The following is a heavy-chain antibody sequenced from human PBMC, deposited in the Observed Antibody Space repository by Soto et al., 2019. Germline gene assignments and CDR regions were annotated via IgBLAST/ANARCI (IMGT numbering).Heavy chain of an antibody. D-gene: IGHD5-18*01. CDR3: ARHPGYGLYYFDY. V-gene: IGHV4-34*01. Sequence: SETLSLTCAVYVGSFSCYYWRWIRQPPGKGLEWIGEINRSGSTNXXPSLKSRVXISVDTSKNQFXLKLSXLTSADTAVYYCARHPGYGLYYFDYWRQGTLVTVSS. J-gene: IGHJ4*02. CDR1: VGSFSCYY. CDR2: INRSGST.